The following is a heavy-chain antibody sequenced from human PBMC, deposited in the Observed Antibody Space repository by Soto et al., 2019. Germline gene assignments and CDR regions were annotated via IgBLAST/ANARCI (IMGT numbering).Heavy chain of an antibody. CDR1: GFSLSTSGVG. J-gene: IGHJ4*02. CDR3: AHFNGYEEFEY. V-gene: IGHV2-5*01. Sequence: SGPTLVNPTQPLTLTCTFSGFSLSTSGVGVGWIRQPPGKALEWLAVIYWNDDKRYSPSLKSRLTITKGTSDNQVVLTMTNVDPVDTASYYCAHFNGYEEFEYWGQGTLVTVCS. CDR2: IYWNDDK. D-gene: IGHD5-12*01.